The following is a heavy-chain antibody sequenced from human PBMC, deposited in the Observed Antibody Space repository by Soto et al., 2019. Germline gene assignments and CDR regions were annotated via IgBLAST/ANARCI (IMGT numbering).Heavy chain of an antibody. CDR3: ARVSYDFWSCYYTVDY. CDR1: GYTFTSYG. V-gene: IGHV1-18*01. J-gene: IGHJ4*02. D-gene: IGHD3-3*01. CDR2: ISAYNGNT. Sequence: ASVKVSCKASGYTFTSYGISWVRQAPGQGLEWMGWISAYNGNTNYAQKLQGRVTMTTDTSTSTAYMELRSLRSDDTAVYYCARVSYDFWSCYYTVDYWGQGTLVTVSS.